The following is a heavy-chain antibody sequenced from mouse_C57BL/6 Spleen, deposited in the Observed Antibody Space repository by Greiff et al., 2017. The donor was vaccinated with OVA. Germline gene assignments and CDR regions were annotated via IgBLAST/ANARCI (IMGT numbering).Heavy chain of an antibody. CDR3: ARRWLRDWYFDV. CDR1: GYTFTGYW. V-gene: IGHV1-9*01. CDR2: ILPGSGST. Sequence: VKLQESGAELMKPGASVKLSCKATGYTFTGYWIEWVKQRPGHGLEWIGEILPGSGSTNYNEKFKGKATFTADTSSNTAYMQLSSLTTEDSAIYYCARRWLRDWYFDVWGTGTTVTVSS. D-gene: IGHD2-3*01. J-gene: IGHJ1*03.